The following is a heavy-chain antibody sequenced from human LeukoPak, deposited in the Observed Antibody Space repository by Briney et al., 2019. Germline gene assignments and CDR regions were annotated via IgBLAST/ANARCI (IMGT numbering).Heavy chain of an antibody. CDR1: GFTFSSYG. CDR2: IWNDGSNK. CDR3: ARIHSLYYYDSSGYGAIEI. V-gene: IGHV3-33*01. J-gene: IGHJ3*02. D-gene: IGHD3-22*01. Sequence: GRSLRLSCAASGFTFSSYGMHWVRQAPGKGLEWVAVIWNDGSNKYYADSVKGRFTISRDNSKNTLYLQMNSLRAEDTAVYYCARIHSLYYYDSSGYGAIEIWGQGTMVTVSS.